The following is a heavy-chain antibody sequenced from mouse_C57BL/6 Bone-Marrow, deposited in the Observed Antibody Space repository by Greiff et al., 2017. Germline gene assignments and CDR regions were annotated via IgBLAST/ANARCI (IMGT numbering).Heavy chain of an antibody. CDR3: ASPSTTVVSTPFAY. D-gene: IGHD1-1*01. J-gene: IGHJ3*01. CDR2: IAPANGNT. Sequence: VQLQQSVAELVRPGASVKLSCTASGFNIKNTYMHWVKQRPEQGLEWIGRIAPANGNTKYAPKFQGQDTITADTSSNTAYLQISSLSSGDTAIYYCASPSTTVVSTPFAYRGQGTLVTVAA. V-gene: IGHV14-3*01. CDR1: GFNIKNTY.